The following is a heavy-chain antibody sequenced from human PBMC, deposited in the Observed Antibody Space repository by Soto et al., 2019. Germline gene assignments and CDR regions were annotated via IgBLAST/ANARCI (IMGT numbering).Heavy chain of an antibody. CDR3: EGESGENWSYEAY. CDR1: GDTITSFS. J-gene: IGHJ4*02. D-gene: IGHD1-7*01. V-gene: IGHV4-4*07. Sequence: SGTLSRTCTVSGDTITSFSWNGIRQSAGKGLEWIGRISTTGNTHYNPSLESRVTMSLDTSKNQFSLKLTSVTAADTAVYYCEGESGENWSYEAYWGQGTLVTVSS. CDR2: ISTTGNT.